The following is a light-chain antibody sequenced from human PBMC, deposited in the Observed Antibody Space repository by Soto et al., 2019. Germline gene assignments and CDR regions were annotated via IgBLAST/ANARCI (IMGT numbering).Light chain of an antibody. V-gene: IGLV2-8*01. CDR2: EVN. J-gene: IGLJ1*01. CDR3: SSSAGSSHV. Sequence: QSALTQPPSASGSPGQSVAISCTGTSSAVGGYNYVSWYQQHPVKAPKLMIYEVNTLPSGVPDRFSGSKSGNTASRTVSGLHAEYEGDYYCSSSAGSSHVFGTGTKHTVL. CDR1: SSAVGGYNY.